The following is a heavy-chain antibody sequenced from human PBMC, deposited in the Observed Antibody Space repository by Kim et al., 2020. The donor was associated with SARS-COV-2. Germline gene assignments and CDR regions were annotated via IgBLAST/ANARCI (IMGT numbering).Heavy chain of an antibody. Sequence: SETLSLTCTVSGGSISSYYWSWIRQPPGKGLEWIGYIYYSGSTNYNPSLKSRVTISVDTSKNQFSLKLSSVTAADTAVYYCARRGTTYYYDSSGYPYWYFDLWGRGTLVTVSS. J-gene: IGHJ2*01. D-gene: IGHD3-22*01. CDR2: IYYSGST. CDR3: ARRGTTYYYDSSGYPYWYFDL. V-gene: IGHV4-59*08. CDR1: GGSISSYY.